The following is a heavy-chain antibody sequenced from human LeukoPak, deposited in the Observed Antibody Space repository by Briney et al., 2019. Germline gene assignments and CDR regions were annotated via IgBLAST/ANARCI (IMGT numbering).Heavy chain of an antibody. V-gene: IGHV3-48*02. CDR2: ISSSSSII. Sequence: GGSLRLSCAASGXTFSSYSMNWVRQAPGKGLEWVSYISSSSSIIYYADSVKGRFTISRDNAKNSLYLQMNSLRDGDTAVYYCARETTGLDYWGQGTLVTVSS. J-gene: IGHJ4*02. CDR3: ARETTGLDY. D-gene: IGHD3-9*01. CDR1: GXTFSSYS.